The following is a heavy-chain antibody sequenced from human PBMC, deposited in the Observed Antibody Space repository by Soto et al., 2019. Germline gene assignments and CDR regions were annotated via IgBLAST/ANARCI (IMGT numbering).Heavy chain of an antibody. J-gene: IGHJ5*02. V-gene: IGHV5-10-1*01. D-gene: IGHD1-26*01. Sequence: PGESLKISCKGSGYSFTSYWISWVRQMPGKGLEWMGRIDPSDSYTNYSPSFQGHVTISADKSISTAYLQWSSLKASDTAMYYCASSGIVGANWFDPWGQGTLVTVSS. CDR1: GYSFTSYW. CDR3: ASSGIVGANWFDP. CDR2: IDPSDSYT.